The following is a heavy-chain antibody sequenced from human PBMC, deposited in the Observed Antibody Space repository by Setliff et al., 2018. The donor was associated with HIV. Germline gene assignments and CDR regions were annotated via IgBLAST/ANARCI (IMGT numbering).Heavy chain of an antibody. D-gene: IGHD3-22*01. CDR3: AITHYHSSGWFYYYYYYMYV. J-gene: IGHJ6*03. Sequence: GASVKVSCKASGYILNDYGITWVRQAPGQGLEWMGWIIPTLTIKHFAQKFQGRVAITADKSTSTAYMELSSLRSEDTAVYYCAITHYHSSGWFYYYYYYMYVWGKGTTVTVSS. V-gene: IGHV1-69*10. CDR2: IIPTLTIK. CDR1: GYILNDYG.